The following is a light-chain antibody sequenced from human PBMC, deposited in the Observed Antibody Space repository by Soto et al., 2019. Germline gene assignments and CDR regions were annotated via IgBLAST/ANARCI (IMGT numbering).Light chain of an antibody. V-gene: IGKV3-20*01. CDR1: QSVSSSH. CDR2: AAS. J-gene: IGKJ4*01. Sequence: IVLTQSPGTLSLSPGERATLSCRASQSVSSSHLAWYQHKPGQAPRLLIYAASSRATGSPDRFSGGGSGTEFTLTISSMQPEDFATYDCLQHNSYLTFGGGTKVDIK. CDR3: LQHNSYLT.